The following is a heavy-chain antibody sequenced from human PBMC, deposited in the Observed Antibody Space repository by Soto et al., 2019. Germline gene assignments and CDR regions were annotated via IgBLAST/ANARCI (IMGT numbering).Heavy chain of an antibody. CDR3: TRAERFPRSWFDP. J-gene: IGHJ5*02. CDR2: MEPSTGRT. D-gene: IGHD3-10*01. Sequence: ASVKVSCKASGYSFASLDINWVRQTAGQGLEWMGWMEPSTGRTGYAQKFQGRVTMTRDTSINTAYMELTTLTSDDTAFYYCTRAERFPRSWFDPWGQGTQVTVSS. CDR1: GYSFASLD. V-gene: IGHV1-8*01.